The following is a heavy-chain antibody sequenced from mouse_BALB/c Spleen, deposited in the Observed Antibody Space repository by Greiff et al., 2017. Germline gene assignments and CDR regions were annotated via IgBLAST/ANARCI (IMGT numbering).Heavy chain of an antibody. CDR1: GFTFSDYY. Sequence: EVQLVESGGGLVKPGGSLKLSCAASGFTFSDYYMYWVRQTPEKRLEWVATISDGGSYTYYPDSVKGRFTISRDNAKNNLYLQMSSLKSEDTAMYYCARGATHFYYAMDYWGQGTSVTVSS. J-gene: IGHJ4*01. D-gene: IGHD3-1*01. V-gene: IGHV5-4*02. CDR3: ARGATHFYYAMDY. CDR2: ISDGGSYT.